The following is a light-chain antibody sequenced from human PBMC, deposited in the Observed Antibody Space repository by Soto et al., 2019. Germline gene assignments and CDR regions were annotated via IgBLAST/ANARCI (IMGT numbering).Light chain of an antibody. Sequence: EIVLTQSPGTLSLSPGERATLSCRASQSVSSSYLAWYQQKPGQAPRLLIYGASSRATGIPDRFSGSGSGTDFTLTISRLEPEDFAVYYCQQFDTSRWTFSQGTKVEIK. V-gene: IGKV3-20*01. J-gene: IGKJ1*01. CDR2: GAS. CDR3: QQFDTSRWT. CDR1: QSVSSSY.